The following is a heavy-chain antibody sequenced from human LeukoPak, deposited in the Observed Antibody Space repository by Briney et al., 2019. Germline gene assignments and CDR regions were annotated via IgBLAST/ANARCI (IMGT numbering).Heavy chain of an antibody. CDR1: GYSISSAYY. D-gene: IGHD5-18*01. V-gene: IGHV4-38-2*02. CDR2: ISHSGNT. CDR3: ARDARYSYGSYYMDV. J-gene: IGHJ6*03. Sequence: SETLSLTCVVSGYSISSAYYWGWIRQPPGKGLEWIGSISHSGNTYYTASLKSRVSVSFDTSQNQFSLKLTSVTAADTAVYYCARDARYSYGSYYMDVWGKGTTVTVSS.